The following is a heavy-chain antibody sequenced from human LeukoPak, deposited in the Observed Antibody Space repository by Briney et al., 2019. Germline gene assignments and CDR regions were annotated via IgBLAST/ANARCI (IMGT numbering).Heavy chain of an antibody. D-gene: IGHD3-22*01. Sequence: GGSLRLSCAASGFTFSSYAMSWVRQAPGKGLEWVSAISGSGGSTYYADSVKGRFTISRDNSKNTLYLQMNSLRAEDTAVYYCARSQTVDYDSSGYYPDAFDIWGQGTMVTVSS. CDR2: ISGSGGST. V-gene: IGHV3-23*01. CDR1: GFTFSSYA. CDR3: ARSQTVDYDSSGYYPDAFDI. J-gene: IGHJ3*02.